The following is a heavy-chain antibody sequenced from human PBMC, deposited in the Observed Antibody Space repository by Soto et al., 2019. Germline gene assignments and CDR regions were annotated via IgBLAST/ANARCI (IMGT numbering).Heavy chain of an antibody. V-gene: IGHV4-39*01. J-gene: IGHJ4*02. D-gene: IGHD5-18*01. CDR3: ARHTGSYVKEKLDD. CDR1: GGSISSGGYS. CDR2: IYYSGST. Sequence: SETLSLTCAVSGGSISSGGYSWSWIRQPPGKGLEWIGSIYYSGSTYYNPSLKSRVTISVDTSKNQFSLKLSSVTAADTAVYYCARHTGSYVKEKLDDWGQGTLVTVSS.